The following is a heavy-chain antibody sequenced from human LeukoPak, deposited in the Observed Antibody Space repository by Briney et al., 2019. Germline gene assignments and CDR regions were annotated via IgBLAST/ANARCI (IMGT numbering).Heavy chain of an antibody. CDR1: GFTFSSYS. Sequence: KPGGSLRLSCAASGFTFSSYSMNWVRQAPGKGLEWVSSVSRSSRHMYYADSVKGRFTISRDNAKNSLYLQMNSLRAEDTAVYYCASRLYGDAFDIWGQGTMVTVSS. V-gene: IGHV3-21*01. CDR3: ASRLYGDAFDI. J-gene: IGHJ3*02. D-gene: IGHD4-17*01. CDR2: VSRSSRHM.